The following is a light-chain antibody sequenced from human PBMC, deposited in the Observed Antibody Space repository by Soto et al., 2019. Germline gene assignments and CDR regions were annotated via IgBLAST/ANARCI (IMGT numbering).Light chain of an antibody. CDR3: QQTSNTLPWA. V-gene: IGKV1-39*01. Sequence: DLQMTQSPSSLSASVGDRLTITCRASQSIHIYLNWYQQKPGRAPKLLVSGASTLQSGVPSRFSGSGSGTEFTLTISGLQPDDFATYYCQQTSNTLPWAFGQGTKVEIK. CDR1: QSIHIY. J-gene: IGKJ1*01. CDR2: GAS.